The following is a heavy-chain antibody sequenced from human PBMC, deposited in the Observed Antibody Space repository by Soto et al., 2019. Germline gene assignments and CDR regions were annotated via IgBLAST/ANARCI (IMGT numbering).Heavy chain of an antibody. CDR3: ARDRALELGDY. D-gene: IGHD1-26*01. CDR2: ISAYNGNT. Sequence: QVQLVQSGAEVKKPGASVKVSCKASGYTFTSYGFSWVRQAPGQGLEWMGWISAYNGNTNYARKLQGRVTMTTDTSTTTAYLELRSLRSHATAVSYCARDRALELGDYWGQGTLVTVSS. CDR1: GYTFTSYG. V-gene: IGHV1-18*01. J-gene: IGHJ4*02.